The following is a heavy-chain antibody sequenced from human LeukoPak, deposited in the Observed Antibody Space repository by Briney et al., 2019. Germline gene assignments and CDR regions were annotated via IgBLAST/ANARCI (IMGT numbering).Heavy chain of an antibody. D-gene: IGHD3-22*01. CDR1: GYTFTSYG. CDR2: ISAYNGNT. Sequence: ASVKVSRKASGYTFTSYGISWVRQAPGQGLEWMGWISAYNGNTNYAQKLQGRVTMTTDTSTSTAYMELRSLRSDDTAVYYCARLPPDYYDSSGYYGSYFDYWGQGTLVTVSS. CDR3: ARLPPDYYDSSGYYGSYFDY. J-gene: IGHJ4*02. V-gene: IGHV1-18*01.